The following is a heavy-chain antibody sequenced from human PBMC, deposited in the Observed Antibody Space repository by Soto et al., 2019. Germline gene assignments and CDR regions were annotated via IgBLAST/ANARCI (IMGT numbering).Heavy chain of an antibody. V-gene: IGHV3-11*01. J-gene: IGHJ4*02. D-gene: IGHD3-22*01. CDR1: GITFVNYY. Sequence: QVQMVESGGGLVKPGGSLRLSCEASGITFVNYYMSWIRQAPGQGLEWISDISAAGTITHYADSVKGRFTISRDNAKNTLDLQMDTLRPEDSAVYFCARSGGGGSITLNQGFDYWGQGISVTVSS. CDR3: ARSGGGGSITLNQGFDY. CDR2: ISAAGTIT.